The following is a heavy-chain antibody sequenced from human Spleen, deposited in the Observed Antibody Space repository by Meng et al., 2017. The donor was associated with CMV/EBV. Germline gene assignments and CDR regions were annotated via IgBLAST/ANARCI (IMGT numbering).Heavy chain of an antibody. D-gene: IGHD2-2*01. V-gene: IGHV3-66*01. J-gene: IGHJ1*01. Sequence: VQLVESVGVLVQPGGSVIRSFAASVFTVSSIYMSWVRQAPGKGLEWVSVIYCGGSTYYADSVKGRFTISRDNSKNTLYLQMNSLRAEDTAVYYCARDSSFVEDWGQGTLVTVSS. CDR2: IYCGGST. CDR3: ARDSSFVED. CDR1: VFTVSSIY.